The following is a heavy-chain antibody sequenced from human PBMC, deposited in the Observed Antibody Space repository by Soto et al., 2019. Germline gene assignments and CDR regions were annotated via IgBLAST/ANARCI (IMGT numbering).Heavy chain of an antibody. CDR1: GGSISSGGYY. J-gene: IGHJ3*02. V-gene: IGHV4-31*03. D-gene: IGHD2-15*01. Sequence: QVQLQESGPGLVKPSQTLSLTCTVSGGSISSGGYYWSWILQHPGKVLEWIGYIYYSGSTYYNPSLKSRVTISVDTSKNQFSLKLSSVTAADTAVYYCARGGISAERRAFDIWGQGTMVTVSS. CDR2: IYYSGST. CDR3: ARGGISAERRAFDI.